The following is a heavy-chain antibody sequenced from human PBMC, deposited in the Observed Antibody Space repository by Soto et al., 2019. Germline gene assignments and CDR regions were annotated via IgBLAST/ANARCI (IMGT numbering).Heavy chain of an antibody. CDR3: ARDRVYYYDNSGYYNFDY. Sequence: VESGGGVVQPGRSLRVSCAASGFTFSNYAMHWVRQAPGKGLEWVAVVSYDGSKQFYADSVEGRFTISRDSSKSTLYLHMDNLRDEDTAVYYCARDRVYYYDNSGYYNFDYWGQGTLVTVSS. CDR1: GFTFSNYA. V-gene: IGHV3-30-3*01. J-gene: IGHJ4*02. D-gene: IGHD3-22*01. CDR2: VSYDGSKQ.